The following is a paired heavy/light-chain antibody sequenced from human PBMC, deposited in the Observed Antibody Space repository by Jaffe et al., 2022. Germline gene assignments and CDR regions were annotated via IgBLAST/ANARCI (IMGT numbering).Heavy chain of an antibody. CDR1: GFTFSNSE. CDR2: ISTGGTTI. CDR3: AREYGDYNTNWFDP. J-gene: IGHJ5*02. Sequence: EVQLVESGGGLVQPGGSLRLSCAGSGFTFSNSEMNWVRQAPGKGLEWVSYISTGGTTIYYADSVKGRFTISRDDANNSLSLQMNSLRVEDTAIYYCAREYGDYNTNWFDPWGQGTLVTVSS. D-gene: IGHD4-17*01. V-gene: IGHV3-48*03.
Light chain of an antibody. CDR2: AAS. Sequence: DIQLTQSPSFLSPSVGDRVTITCRASQGINSYLAWYQQKPGKAPKLLIYAASTLQSGVPSRFSGSGSGTEFTLTISSLQPEDFATYYCQQLNSYPITFGQGTRLEIK. V-gene: IGKV1-9*01. CDR1: QGINSY. J-gene: IGKJ5*01. CDR3: QQLNSYPIT.